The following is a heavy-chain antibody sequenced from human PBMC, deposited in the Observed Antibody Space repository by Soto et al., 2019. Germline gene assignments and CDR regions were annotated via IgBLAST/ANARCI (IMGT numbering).Heavy chain of an antibody. Sequence: PGGSLRLSCAASGFPFSSYGMHWVRQAPGKGLEWVAVISYDGSNKYYADSVKGRFTISRDNSKNTLYLQMNSLRAEDTAVYYCAKDRGGDIVVVPAAIGGRFDPWGQGTLVTVSS. J-gene: IGHJ5*02. V-gene: IGHV3-30*18. CDR1: GFPFSSYG. D-gene: IGHD2-2*02. CDR2: ISYDGSNK. CDR3: AKDRGGDIVVVPAAIGGRFDP.